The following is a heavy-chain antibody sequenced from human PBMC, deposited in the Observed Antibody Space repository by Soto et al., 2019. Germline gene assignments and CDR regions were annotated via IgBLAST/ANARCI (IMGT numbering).Heavy chain of an antibody. J-gene: IGHJ4*02. V-gene: IGHV4-59*01. Sequence: QVQLQESGPGLVKPSETLSLTCTVSGGSISSYYWSWIRQPPGKGLEWIGYIYYSGSTNYNPSLKSRVTISVDTSKNQFSLKLTSVTAADTAVYYCARYTTGGTGFDYWGQGTLVTVSS. D-gene: IGHD1-1*01. CDR2: IYYSGST. CDR1: GGSISSYY. CDR3: ARYTTGGTGFDY.